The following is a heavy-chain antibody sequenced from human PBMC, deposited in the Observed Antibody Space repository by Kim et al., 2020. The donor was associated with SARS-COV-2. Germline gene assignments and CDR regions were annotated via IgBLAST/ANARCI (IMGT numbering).Heavy chain of an antibody. J-gene: IGHJ4*02. D-gene: IGHD3-22*01. Sequence: SETLSLTCIVSGGSISSSGYYWDWIRQPPGKGLEWIGSVYYTGNTYYNPSLKSRVTISVDTSKNQFSLKLSSVTAADTAVYYCARHFRGTSTLFLGLLQLDSWGQRSLVTVSS. CDR2: VYYTGNT. CDR3: ARHFRGTSTLFLGLLQLDS. CDR1: GGSISSSGYY. V-gene: IGHV4-39*01.